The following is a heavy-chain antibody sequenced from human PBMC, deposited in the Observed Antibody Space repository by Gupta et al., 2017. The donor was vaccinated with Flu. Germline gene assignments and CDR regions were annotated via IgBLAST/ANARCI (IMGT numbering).Heavy chain of an antibody. D-gene: IGHD3-16*01. CDR3: ARGGEYGYNYVDFDY. V-gene: IGHV1-3*01. CDR1: GYTFTSYA. CDR2: INAGNGNT. J-gene: IGHJ4*02. Sequence: QVRLVQSGAEVKKPGASVEVSCKASGYTFTSYAIHWVRQAPGQRPEWMGWINAGNGNTKYSQKFQGRVTMTRDTSATTGYMELRSLRSEDTAVYYCARGGEYGYNYVDFDYWGQGTLVAVSS.